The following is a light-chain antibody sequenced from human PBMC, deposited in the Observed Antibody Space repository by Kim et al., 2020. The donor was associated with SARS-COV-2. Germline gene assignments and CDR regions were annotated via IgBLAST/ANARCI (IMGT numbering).Light chain of an antibody. V-gene: IGLV1-44*01. CDR3: ATWDDSLDVWM. CDR1: ASNIGSNT. J-gene: IGLJ3*02. CDR2: TNN. Sequence: QSVLSQPASASGTPGQRVTISCCGSASNIGSNTVNWYQQFPGTAPKLLIDTNNRRPSGVPDRVSGSKSGTSASLAISGLQSEDEADYYCATWDDSLDVWMFGGGTKVTVL.